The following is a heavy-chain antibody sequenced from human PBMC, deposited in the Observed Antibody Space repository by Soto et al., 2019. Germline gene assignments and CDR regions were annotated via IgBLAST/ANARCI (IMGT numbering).Heavy chain of an antibody. D-gene: IGHD2-2*01. CDR2: LGGNGFTT. V-gene: IGHV3-23*01. CDR1: GFTFGSYA. J-gene: IGHJ6*03. CDR3: TKALRPSLNFFYYMDV. Sequence: EVQLLESGGGLVQPGGSLRLSCVVSGFTFGSYAMSWVRQAPEKGPEWVAILGGNGFTTYYADSVKGRFIISGDKAKSTLFLQMNSLRADYTGIYYCTKALRPSLNFFYYMDVLSRGTSVTVSS.